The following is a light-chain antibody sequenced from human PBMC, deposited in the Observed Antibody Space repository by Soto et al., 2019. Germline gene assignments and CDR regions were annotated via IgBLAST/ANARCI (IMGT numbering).Light chain of an antibody. CDR1: QGISSY. V-gene: IGKV1-9*01. J-gene: IGKJ1*01. CDR3: QHYVTSLTT. CDR2: AAS. Sequence: IQLTQSPSSLSASVGDRVTITCRASQGISSYLAWCQQKPGKAPNLLIYAASTLQSGVPSRFIGSGSGTDFTLTISRLEPEDFAVYYCQHYVTSLTTFGQGTKV.